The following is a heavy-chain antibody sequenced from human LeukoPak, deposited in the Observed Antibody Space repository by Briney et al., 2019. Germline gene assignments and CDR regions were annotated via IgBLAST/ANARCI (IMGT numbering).Heavy chain of an antibody. J-gene: IGHJ3*02. CDR1: GYTFTSYG. V-gene: IGHV1-18*01. CDR3: ARDRPPRSGPVVVTATDAFDI. D-gene: IGHD2-21*02. CDR2: ISAYNGNT. Sequence: ASVKVSCKASGYTFTSYGISWVRQAPGQGLEWMGWISAYNGNTNYAQKLQGRVTMTTDTSTSTAYMELRSLRSEDAAVYYCARDRPPRSGPVVVTATDAFDIWGQGTMVTVSS.